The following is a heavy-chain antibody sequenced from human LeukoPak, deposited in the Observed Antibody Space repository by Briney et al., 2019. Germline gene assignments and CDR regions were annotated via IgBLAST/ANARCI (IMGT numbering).Heavy chain of an antibody. Sequence: ASVKVSCKASGYTFTGYYMHWVRQAPGQGLEWMGWINPNSGGTNYAQKFQGGVTMTRDTSISTAYMELSGLRSDDTAVYYCARDVFAGYVTHHKFDPWGQGTLVTVSS. CDR2: INPNSGGT. D-gene: IGHD3-10*02. J-gene: IGHJ5*02. CDR3: ARDVFAGYVTHHKFDP. CDR1: GYTFTGYY. V-gene: IGHV1-2*02.